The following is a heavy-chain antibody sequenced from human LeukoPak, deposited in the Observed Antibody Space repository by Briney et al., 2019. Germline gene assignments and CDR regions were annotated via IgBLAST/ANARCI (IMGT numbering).Heavy chain of an antibody. CDR2: IYTSGST. J-gene: IGHJ6*03. D-gene: IGHD6-13*01. CDR1: GGSISSYY. V-gene: IGHV4-4*09. Sequence: SETLSLTCTVSGGSISSYYWSWIRQPPGKGLEWIGYIYTSGSTNYNPSLKSRVTTSVDTSKNQFSLKLSSVTAADTAVYYCARRRAAAGTHGQDYYYYMDVWGKGTTVTVSS. CDR3: ARRRAAAGTHGQDYYYYMDV.